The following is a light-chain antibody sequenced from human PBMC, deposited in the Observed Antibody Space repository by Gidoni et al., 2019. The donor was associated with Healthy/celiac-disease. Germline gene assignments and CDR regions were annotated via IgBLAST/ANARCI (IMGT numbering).Light chain of an antibody. J-gene: IGKJ3*01. V-gene: IGKV3-11*01. CDR1: QSVSSY. CDR2: DAS. CDR3: QQRSNWPPS. Sequence: DMVLPQSPATLSLSPGERATLSCRASQSVSSYLAWYQQKPGQAPRLLIYDASTSATGIPARFSGSGSGTDFTLTISSLEPEDFAVYYCQQRSNWPPSFGPGTKVDIK.